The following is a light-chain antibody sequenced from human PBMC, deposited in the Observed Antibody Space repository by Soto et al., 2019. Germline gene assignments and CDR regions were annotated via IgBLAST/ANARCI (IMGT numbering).Light chain of an antibody. J-gene: IGLJ1*01. CDR1: SSDVGGYNY. CDR3: SSYTSSSTHNYV. Sequence: QSALTQPASLSGSPGQSITISCTGTSSDVGGYNYVSWYQQHPGKAPKLMIYDVSNRPSGVSNRFSGSKPGNTASLTISGLQAEDEADYYCSSYTSSSTHNYVFGTGTKVTVL. CDR2: DVS. V-gene: IGLV2-14*01.